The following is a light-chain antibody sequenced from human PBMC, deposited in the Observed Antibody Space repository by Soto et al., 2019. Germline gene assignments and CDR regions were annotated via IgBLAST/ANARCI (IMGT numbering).Light chain of an antibody. CDR1: SRDVGGYNY. CDR2: DVN. V-gene: IGLV2-14*03. J-gene: IGLJ3*02. Sequence: QSALTQPASVSGSPGQSITISCTGTSRDVGGYNYVSWYQHHPGKAPKLVIYDVNNRPSGVSNRFSGSKSGNTASLTISGLQAEDEADYYCSSYTGSSTSLFGGGTKLTVL. CDR3: SSYTGSSTSL.